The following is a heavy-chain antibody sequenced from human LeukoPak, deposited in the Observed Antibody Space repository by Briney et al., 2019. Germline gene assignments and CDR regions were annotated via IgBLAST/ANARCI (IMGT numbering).Heavy chain of an antibody. CDR1: GGSISSSNW. CDR3: ARLIVVVVAATSWFDP. CDR2: IYYSGST. V-gene: IGHV4-4*02. D-gene: IGHD2-15*01. Sequence: PSGTLSLTCAVSGGSISSSNWWSWVRQPPGKGLEWIGSIYYSGSTYYNPSLKSRVAISVDTSKNQFSLKLSSVTAADTAVYYCARLIVVVVAATSWFDPWGQGTLVTVSS. J-gene: IGHJ5*02.